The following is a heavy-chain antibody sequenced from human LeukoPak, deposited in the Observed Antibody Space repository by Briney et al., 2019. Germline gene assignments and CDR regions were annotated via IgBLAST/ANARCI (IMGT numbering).Heavy chain of an antibody. CDR1: GGSISSSSYY. CDR3: ARLVRSSWEIAHFDY. CDR2: IYYSGST. D-gene: IGHD6-13*01. V-gene: IGHV4-39*01. Sequence: SETLSLTCTVSGGSISSSSYYWGWIRQPPGKGLEWIGSIYYSGSTYYNPSLKSRVTISVETSKNQFSLKLSSVTAADTAVYYCARLVRSSWEIAHFDYWGQGTLVTVSS. J-gene: IGHJ4*02.